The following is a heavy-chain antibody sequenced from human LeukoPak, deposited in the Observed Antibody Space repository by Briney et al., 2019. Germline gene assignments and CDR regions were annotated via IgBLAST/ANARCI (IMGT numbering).Heavy chain of an antibody. D-gene: IGHD5-18*01. Sequence: PGGSLRLSCAASGFTVSSNYMSWVRQAPGKGLEWVSVIYSGGSTYYADSVKGRFTISRDNSKNTLYLQMNSLRAEDTAVFYCASSVDTAMFAFDIWGQGTVVTVSS. J-gene: IGHJ3*02. CDR2: IYSGGST. CDR1: GFTVSSNY. CDR3: ASSVDTAMFAFDI. V-gene: IGHV3-66*01.